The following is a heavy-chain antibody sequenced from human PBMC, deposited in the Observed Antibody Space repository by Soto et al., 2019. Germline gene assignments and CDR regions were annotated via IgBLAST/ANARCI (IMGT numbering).Heavy chain of an antibody. CDR1: GYSFTSYW. D-gene: IGHD2-15*01. V-gene: IGHV5-10-1*01. Sequence: PGESLKISCKGSGYSFTSYWISWVRQMPGKGLEWMGRIDPSDSYTNYSPSFQGHVTISADKSISTAYLQWSSLKASDTAMFYCAGQKQLEYCSGGSCYGWYYYYGMDVWGQGTTVTVSS. J-gene: IGHJ6*02. CDR2: IDPSDSYT. CDR3: AGQKQLEYCSGGSCYGWYYYYGMDV.